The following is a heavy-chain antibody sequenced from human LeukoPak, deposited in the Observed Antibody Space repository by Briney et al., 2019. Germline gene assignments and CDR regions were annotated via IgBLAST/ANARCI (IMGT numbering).Heavy chain of an antibody. Sequence: GGSLRLSCAASGFVFSDYYMSWIRQAPGKGLEWVSYITSAGSTTYYADSVKGRFTISRDNAKNSLYLQMNSLTAEDTGVYYCARDIRSYYYDTSGYGYWGQGTLSPSPQ. J-gene: IGHJ4*02. CDR2: ITSAGSTT. V-gene: IGHV3-11*01. D-gene: IGHD3-22*01. CDR1: GFVFSDYY. CDR3: ARDIRSYYYDTSGYGY.